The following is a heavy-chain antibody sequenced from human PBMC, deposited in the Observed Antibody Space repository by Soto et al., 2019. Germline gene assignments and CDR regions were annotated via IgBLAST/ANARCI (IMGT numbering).Heavy chain of an antibody. CDR3: ARDGGTPSGCSTWGYFDL. D-gene: IGHD6-19*01. CDR1: GFTFSSYS. CDR2: ISSSSSTI. J-gene: IGHJ2*01. Sequence: EVQLVESGGGLVQPGGSLRLSCAASGFTFSSYSMNWVRQAPGKGLEWVSYISSSSSTIYYADSVKGRFTISRDNATNSLYLQMDSLRDEDTAVYYCARDGGTPSGCSTWGYFDLWGRGTLVTVSS. V-gene: IGHV3-48*02.